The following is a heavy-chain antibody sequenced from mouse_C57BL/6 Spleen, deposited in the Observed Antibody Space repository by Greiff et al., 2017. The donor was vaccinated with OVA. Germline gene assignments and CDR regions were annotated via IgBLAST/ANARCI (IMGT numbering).Heavy chain of an antibody. CDR2: IHPSDSDT. CDR3: AITDDGYYPFAY. V-gene: IGHV1-74*01. CDR1: GYNFTSYW. D-gene: IGHD2-3*01. J-gene: IGHJ3*01. Sequence: QVQLKQPGAELVKPGASVKVSCKASGYNFTSYWMHWVKQRPGQGLEWIGRIHPSDSDTNYNQKFKGKATLTVDKSSSTAYMQLSSLTSEDSAVYYCAITDDGYYPFAYWGQGTLVTVAA.